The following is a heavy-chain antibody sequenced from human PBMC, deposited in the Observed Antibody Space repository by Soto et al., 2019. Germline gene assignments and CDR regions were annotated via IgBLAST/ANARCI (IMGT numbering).Heavy chain of an antibody. CDR3: ARVIAAHFDAFDI. CDR1: GYTFTSYA. Sequence: GASVKVSCKASGYTFTSYAMHWVRQAPGQRLEWMGWINAGNGNTKYSQKFQGRVTITRDTSASTAYMELSSLRSEDTAVYYCARVIAAHFDAFDIWGQGTIVTVSS. V-gene: IGHV1-3*01. J-gene: IGHJ3*02. D-gene: IGHD6-13*01. CDR2: INAGNGNT.